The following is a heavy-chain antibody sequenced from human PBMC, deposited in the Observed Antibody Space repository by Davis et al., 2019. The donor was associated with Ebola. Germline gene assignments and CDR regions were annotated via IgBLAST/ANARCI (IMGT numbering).Heavy chain of an antibody. CDR1: GFTVSSNY. CDR2: IYSGGST. Sequence: GESLKISCAASGFTVSSNYMSWVRQAPGKGLEWVSVIYSGGSTYYADSVKGRFTISRDNSKNTLYLQMSSLRAEDTAVYYCAQRKTGGQGAFHWGQGTLVTVSS. J-gene: IGHJ4*02. V-gene: IGHV3-53*01. CDR3: AQRKTGGQGAFH. D-gene: IGHD1-1*01.